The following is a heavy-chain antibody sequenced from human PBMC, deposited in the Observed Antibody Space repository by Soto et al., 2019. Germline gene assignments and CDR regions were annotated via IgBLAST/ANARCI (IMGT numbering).Heavy chain of an antibody. V-gene: IGHV4-30-2*01. J-gene: IGHJ5*02. Sequence: QLQLQESGSGLVKPSQTLSLTCAVSGGSISSGGYSWSWIRQPPGKGLEWIGYIYHSGSTYYNPSLKSGATISVDRSKTQFPLKRGCVPAGARALYYCARAPDRWGQGPLVTFSS. CDR1: GGSISSGGYS. CDR3: ARAPDR. CDR2: IYHSGST.